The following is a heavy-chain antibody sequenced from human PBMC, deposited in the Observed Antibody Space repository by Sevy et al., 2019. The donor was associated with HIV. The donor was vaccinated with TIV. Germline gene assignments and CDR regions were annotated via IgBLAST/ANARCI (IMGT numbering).Heavy chain of an antibody. Sequence: SETLSLTCTVSGGSISSYCCNWIRQSPGKGLEWIGYMCHTGITNYNPTLKSRVTISLDTSRNQCSLRLGPVTAADTAVYYCARAGHSYGLFDYWGQGTLVTVSS. CDR2: MCHTGIT. J-gene: IGHJ4*02. CDR3: ARAGHSYGLFDY. D-gene: IGHD5-18*01. V-gene: IGHV4-59*13. CDR1: GGSISSYC.